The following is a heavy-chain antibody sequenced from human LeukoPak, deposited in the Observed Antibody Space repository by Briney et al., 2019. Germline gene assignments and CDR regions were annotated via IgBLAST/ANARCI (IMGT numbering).Heavy chain of an antibody. D-gene: IGHD2-15*01. Sequence: GASVKVSCKASGYAFTSYGISWVRQAPGQGLEWMGWISAYNGNTNYAQKLQGRVTMTTDTSTSTAYMELRSLRPDDTAVYYCARIPFGYCSGGSCYSGVDYWGQGTLVTVSS. J-gene: IGHJ4*02. CDR2: ISAYNGNT. CDR3: ARIPFGYCSGGSCYSGVDY. V-gene: IGHV1-18*04. CDR1: GYAFTSYG.